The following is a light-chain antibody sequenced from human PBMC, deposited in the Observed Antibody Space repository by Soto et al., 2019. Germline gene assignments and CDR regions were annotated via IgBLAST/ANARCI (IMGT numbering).Light chain of an antibody. J-gene: IGLJ1*01. V-gene: IGLV7-46*01. CDR1: TGAVTSGHY. Sequence: QAVVTQEPSLTVSPGGTVTLTCGSSTGAVTSGHYPYWFQQKPGQAPRTLIYDTSNKHSWTPARFSGSLLGGKAALTLSGAQPEDEAEYYCLLSYSGARPFFGTGTKLTVL. CDR2: DTS. CDR3: LLSYSGARPF.